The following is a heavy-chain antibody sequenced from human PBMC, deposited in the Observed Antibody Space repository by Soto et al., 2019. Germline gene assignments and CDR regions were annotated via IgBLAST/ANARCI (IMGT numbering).Heavy chain of an antibody. Sequence: SETLSLTSTVSGGSISRHYWSWSRQPPGKGLEWIGYISYSGSTNYNPSLKSRVTMSVDTSKNQFSLKLTSMTDADTAVYYCASTPIGFCSSGSCSLLYYFDHWGQGTLVTVSS. CDR2: ISYSGST. CDR3: ASTPIGFCSSGSCSLLYYFDH. D-gene: IGHD2-15*01. J-gene: IGHJ4*02. CDR1: GGSISRHY. V-gene: IGHV4-59*11.